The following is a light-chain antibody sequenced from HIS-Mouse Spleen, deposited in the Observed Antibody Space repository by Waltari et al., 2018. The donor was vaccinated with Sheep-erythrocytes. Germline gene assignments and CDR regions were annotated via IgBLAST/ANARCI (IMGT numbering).Light chain of an antibody. V-gene: IGKV3-11*01. Sequence: ELVLTQSPATLSLSPGERATLSCRASQSVSSYLAWYQQKPGQAPSLLIYDASNRATGIPARFSGSGSGTDFTLTISSLEPEDCAVYYCQQRSNWYTFGQGTKLEIK. CDR1: QSVSSY. J-gene: IGKJ2*01. CDR2: DAS. CDR3: QQRSNWYT.